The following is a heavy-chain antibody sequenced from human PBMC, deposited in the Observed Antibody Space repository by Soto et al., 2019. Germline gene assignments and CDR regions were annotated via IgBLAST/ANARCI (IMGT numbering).Heavy chain of an antibody. CDR1: GFRFDDYN. Sequence: LRLSCAASGFRFDDYNMHWVRQAPGKGLEWVSLISATGGGTYYADSVKGRFTISRDNSHNTLYLQVHSLTAEDTAVYYCAKDRRAGGNSAFYFDFWGQGAQVTVSS. J-gene: IGHJ4*02. CDR2: ISATGGGT. D-gene: IGHD3-16*01. V-gene: IGHV3-23*01. CDR3: AKDRRAGGNSAFYFDF.